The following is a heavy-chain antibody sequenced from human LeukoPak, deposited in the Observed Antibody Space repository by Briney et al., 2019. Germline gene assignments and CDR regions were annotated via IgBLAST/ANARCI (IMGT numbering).Heavy chain of an antibody. V-gene: IGHV1-8*01. CDR2: MNPNSGNT. J-gene: IGHJ6*02. CDR3: ARGSEGYYYYGMDV. Sequence: GASVKVSCKASGYTFTSYDINWVRQATGQGLEWMGWMNPNSGNTGYAQKFQGRVTMTRNTSISTAYMELSSLRSEDTAVYYCARGSEGYYYYGMDVWGQGTTVTVSS. CDR1: GYTFTSYD.